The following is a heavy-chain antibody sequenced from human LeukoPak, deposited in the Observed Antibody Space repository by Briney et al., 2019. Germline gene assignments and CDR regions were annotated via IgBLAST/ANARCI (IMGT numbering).Heavy chain of an antibody. Sequence: GGSLRLTCAASGITFSRYGMNWVRQAPGKGLEWVSYISSSGSTIYYADSVKGRFTISRDNAKNSLYLQMNSLRAEDTAVYYCARGHATYGSGSLPFDYWGQGTLVTVSS. CDR1: GITFSRYG. CDR3: ARGHATYGSGSLPFDY. D-gene: IGHD3-10*01. J-gene: IGHJ4*02. CDR2: ISSSGSTI. V-gene: IGHV3-48*03.